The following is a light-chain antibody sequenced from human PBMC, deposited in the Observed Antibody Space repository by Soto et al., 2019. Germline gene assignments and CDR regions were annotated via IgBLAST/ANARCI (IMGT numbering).Light chain of an antibody. CDR2: AAS. CDR3: HQSYSTSQT. J-gene: IGKJ1*01. CDR1: QSISSY. Sequence: DIQMTQSPSSLSASVGDRVTITCRASQSISSYLNWYQQKPGKAPKLLIYAASSLQSGVPSRFSGSGSGTDFTLSISSLQPEDFATYYCHQSYSTSQTFGQGTKVEIK. V-gene: IGKV1-39*01.